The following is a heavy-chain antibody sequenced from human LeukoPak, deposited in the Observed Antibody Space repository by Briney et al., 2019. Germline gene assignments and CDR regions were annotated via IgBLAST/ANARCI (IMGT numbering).Heavy chain of an antibody. CDR1: GFIFDSYS. CDR3: ARDAGDWGYDAFDV. J-gene: IGHJ3*01. Sequence: QSGGSLRLSCAASGFIFDSYSMNWVRQAPGKGLEWVSSISTTSKTINYADSVKGRFTISRDNAKNSLSLQMSSLRAEDTAVNYCARDAGDWGYDAFDVWGQGTMVTVSS. CDR2: ISTTSKTI. V-gene: IGHV3-48*01. D-gene: IGHD7-27*01.